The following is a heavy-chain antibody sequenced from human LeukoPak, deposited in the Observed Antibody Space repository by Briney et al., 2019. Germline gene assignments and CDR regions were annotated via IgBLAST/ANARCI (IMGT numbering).Heavy chain of an antibody. D-gene: IGHD1-26*01. J-gene: IGHJ6*03. V-gene: IGHV4-34*01. CDR2: IYYSGST. CDR3: ARGRPRSYSYYYYYYYMDV. CDR1: GGSFSGYY. Sequence: SETLSLTCAVYGGSFSGYYWGWIRQPPGKGLKWIGSIYYSGSTYYNPSLRSRVTISVNTSKNQFSLKLSSVTATDTAVYYCARGRPRSYSYYYYYYYMDVWGKGTTVTVSS.